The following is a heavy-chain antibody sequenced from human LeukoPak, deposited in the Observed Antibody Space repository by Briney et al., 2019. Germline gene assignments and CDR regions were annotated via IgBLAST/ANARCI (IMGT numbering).Heavy chain of an antibody. V-gene: IGHV3-23*01. CDR1: GFRFSTYA. Sequence: GGSLRLSCAASGFRFSTYAMSWVRQAPGKGLEWVSGISGSTGLTYYADSVKGRFTISRDNSKDTVHLQMNTLRAEDTAVYYCAKSDPLMTAAGIFDSWGQGTLVTVSS. CDR3: AKSDPLMTAAGIFDS. D-gene: IGHD6-13*01. CDR2: ISGSTGLT. J-gene: IGHJ4*02.